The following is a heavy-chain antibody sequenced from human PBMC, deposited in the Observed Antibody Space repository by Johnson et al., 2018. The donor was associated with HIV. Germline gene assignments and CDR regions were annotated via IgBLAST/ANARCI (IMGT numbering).Heavy chain of an antibody. CDR1: RFTFSSYW. J-gene: IGHJ3*02. CDR3: AKEGHYYDDYHAFDI. V-gene: IGHV3-74*01. D-gene: IGHD3-16*01. CDR2: INSDGSST. Sequence: VQLVESGGGLLQPGGSLRLSCAASRFTFSSYWMHWVRQAPGKGLVWVSRINSDGSSTTYADSVKGRFTISRDNSKNTLYLQMNSLRAEDTAVYYCAKEGHYYDDYHAFDIWGQGTMVTVSS.